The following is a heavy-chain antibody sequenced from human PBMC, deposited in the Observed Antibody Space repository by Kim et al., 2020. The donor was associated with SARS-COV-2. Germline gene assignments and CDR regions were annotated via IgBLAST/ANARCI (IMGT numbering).Heavy chain of an antibody. J-gene: IGHJ4*02. CDR2: IIPILGIA. CDR1: GGTFSSYT. CDR3: ASGSRRSRLYYFDY. V-gene: IGHV1-69*02. Sequence: SVKVSCKASGGTFSSYTISWVLQAPGQGLEWMGRIIPILGIANYAQKFQGRVTITADKSTSTAYMELSSLRSEDTAVYYCASGSRRSRLYYFDYWGQGTLVTVSS. D-gene: IGHD2-21*01.